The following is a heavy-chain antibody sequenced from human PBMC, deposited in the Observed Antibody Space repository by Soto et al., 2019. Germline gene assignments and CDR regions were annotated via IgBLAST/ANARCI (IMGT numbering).Heavy chain of an antibody. CDR1: GGSVSSDRNY. Sequence: SETLSLTCSVSGGSVSSDRNYWSWIRQPPGKGLEWIGYIYYSGTTNYNPSLKSRVTIALDRSKNQFSLKVTSVTAADTAIYYCARDQYDILSGYDWFDPWGQGTLLTVSS. CDR2: IYYSGTT. J-gene: IGHJ5*02. CDR3: ARDQYDILSGYDWFDP. D-gene: IGHD3-9*01. V-gene: IGHV4-61*01.